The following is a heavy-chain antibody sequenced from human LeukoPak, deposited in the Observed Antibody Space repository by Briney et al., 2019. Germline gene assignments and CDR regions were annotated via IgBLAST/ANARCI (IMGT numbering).Heavy chain of an antibody. D-gene: IGHD6-19*01. Sequence: PGGSLRLSCAASRFTFSSYAMTWVRQAPGKGLEWVSGISASDDTTFYADSVKGRFTISRDNSKNTLYLQMNSLRAGDTAVYYCARVGVAALLRGTFDTWGQGTMVTVSS. CDR1: RFTFSSYA. CDR2: ISASDDTT. J-gene: IGHJ3*02. V-gene: IGHV3-23*01. CDR3: ARVGVAALLRGTFDT.